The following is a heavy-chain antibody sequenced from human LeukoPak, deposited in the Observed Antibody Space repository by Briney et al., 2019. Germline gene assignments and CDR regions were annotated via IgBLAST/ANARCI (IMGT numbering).Heavy chain of an antibody. CDR2: INHSGST. CDR3: ARGLLGSPRYYDSSGYYFRSNSYYFDY. V-gene: IGHV4-34*01. J-gene: IGHJ4*02. Sequence: PSETLSLTCAVYGGSFSGYYWSWIRQPPGKGLEWIGEINHSGSTNYNPSLKSRVTISVDTSKNQFSLKLSSVTAADTAVYYCARGLLGSPRYYDSSGYYFRSNSYYFDYWGQGTLVTVSS. D-gene: IGHD3-22*01. CDR1: GGSFSGYY.